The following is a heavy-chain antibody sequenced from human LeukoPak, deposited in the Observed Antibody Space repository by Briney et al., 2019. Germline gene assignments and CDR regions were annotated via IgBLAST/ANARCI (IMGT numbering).Heavy chain of an antibody. V-gene: IGHV4-34*01. CDR1: GGSFSGYY. J-gene: IGHJ4*02. CDR2: INHSGST. D-gene: IGHD6-13*01. Sequence: SETLSLTCAVYGGSFSGYYWSWIRQPPGKGLEWIGEINHSGSTNYNPSLKSRVTISVDTSKNQFSLKLSSVTAADTAVYYCARGTRIAAAGYDYWGQGTLVTVSS. CDR3: ARGTRIAAAGYDY.